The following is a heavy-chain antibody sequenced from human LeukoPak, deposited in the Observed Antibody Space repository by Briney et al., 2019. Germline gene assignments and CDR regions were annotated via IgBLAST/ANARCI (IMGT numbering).Heavy chain of an antibody. CDR2: IIPILGTA. V-gene: IGHV1-69*13. CDR1: GGTFSSYA. J-gene: IGHJ5*02. D-gene: IGHD2-2*01. CDR3: ARHQLLPRGKNWFDP. Sequence: SVKVSCKASGGTFSSYAISWVRQAPGQGLEWMGGIIPILGTANYAQKFQGRVTITADESTSTAYMELSSLRSEDTAVYYCARHQLLPRGKNWFDPWGQGTLVTVSS.